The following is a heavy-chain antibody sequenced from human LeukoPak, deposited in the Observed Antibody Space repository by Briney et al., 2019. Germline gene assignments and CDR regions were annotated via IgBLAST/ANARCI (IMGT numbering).Heavy chain of an antibody. D-gene: IGHD5-18*01. Sequence: ASVKVSCKASGYTFTGYYMHWVRQAPGQGLEWMGWITPNSGGTNHAQKFQGRVTMTRDTSINTAYMELSRLRSDDTAVYYCARDVDTAMIGAFDIWGQGTMVTVPS. CDR2: ITPNSGGT. CDR3: ARDVDTAMIGAFDI. J-gene: IGHJ3*02. V-gene: IGHV1-2*02. CDR1: GYTFTGYY.